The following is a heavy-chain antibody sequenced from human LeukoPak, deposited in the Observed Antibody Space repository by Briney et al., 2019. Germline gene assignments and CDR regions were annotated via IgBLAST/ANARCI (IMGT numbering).Heavy chain of an antibody. CDR3: ARGQGYNYAPFDY. CDR1: GGTFSSYA. CDR2: IIPIFGTA. D-gene: IGHD5-18*01. V-gene: IGHV1-69*05. J-gene: IGHJ4*02. Sequence: GSSVKVSCKASGGTFSSYAISLVRQAPGQGLEWMGGIIPIFGTANNAQKFQGRVTITTDESTSTAYMELSSLRSEDTAVYYCARGQGYNYAPFDYWGQGTLATVSS.